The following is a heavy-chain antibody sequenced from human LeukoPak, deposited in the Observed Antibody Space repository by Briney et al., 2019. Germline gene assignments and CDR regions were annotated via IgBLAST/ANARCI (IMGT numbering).Heavy chain of an antibody. V-gene: IGHV3-23*01. CDR3: TKGSWFAP. Sequence: GGSLRLSCTFTFNNYAMNWFRQAAGKGLEWVSAVSAGGAAYYADSVKGRFTISRDNSKNTMFLQMNSLRVEDTAVYYCTKGSWFAPWGQGTLVTVSS. CDR1: TFNNYA. J-gene: IGHJ5*02. CDR2: VSAGGAA.